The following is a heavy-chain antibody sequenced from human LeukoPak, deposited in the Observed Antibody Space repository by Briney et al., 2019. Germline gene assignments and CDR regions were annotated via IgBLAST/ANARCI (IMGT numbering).Heavy chain of an antibody. V-gene: IGHV4-59*11. CDR2: IHYTEIT. CDR1: SGSISGHY. D-gene: IGHD3-16*01. Sequence: SETLSLTCTVSSGSISGHYWSWIRQAPGKGLEWIGYIHYTEITIYNPSLKSRVALSLDTSKNRFSLTLKSVTAADTAVYYCARDGPFYFDYWGQGTLVTVSS. CDR3: ARDGPFYFDY. J-gene: IGHJ4*02.